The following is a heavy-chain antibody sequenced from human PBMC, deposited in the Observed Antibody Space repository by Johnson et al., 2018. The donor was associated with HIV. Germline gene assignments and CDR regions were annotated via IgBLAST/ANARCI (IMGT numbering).Heavy chain of an antibody. CDR3: AKADDILTGYYKGFDAFDV. CDR1: GFTFSTYG. J-gene: IGHJ3*01. CDR2: MWSDGSNK. V-gene: IGHV3-33*03. Sequence: QVQLVESGGGVVQPGRSLRLSCAASGFTFSTYGMHWVRQAPGKGLEWVAGMWSDGSNKYYADSVKGRFTIFRDHAKNSLYLQMNSLRAEDTAAYYCAKADDILTGYYKGFDAFDVWGQGTMVSVS. D-gene: IGHD3-9*01.